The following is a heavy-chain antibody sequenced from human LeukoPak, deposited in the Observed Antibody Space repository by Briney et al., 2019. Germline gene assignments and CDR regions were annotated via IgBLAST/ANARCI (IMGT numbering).Heavy chain of an antibody. J-gene: IGHJ4*02. V-gene: IGHV3-30*18. CDR1: GFTFSSYG. CDR2: ILYDGTNK. D-gene: IGHD3-22*01. CDR3: AKSGTPALVVAHY. Sequence: PGGSLRLSCAASGFTFSSYGMHWVRQAPGKGLEWVAVILYDGTNKYYADSVKGRFTISRDNSKNTLYLQMNSLRAGDTAVYYCAKSGTPALVVAHYWGQGTLVTVSS.